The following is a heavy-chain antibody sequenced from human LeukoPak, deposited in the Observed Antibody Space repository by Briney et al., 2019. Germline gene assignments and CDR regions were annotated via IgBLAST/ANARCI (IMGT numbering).Heavy chain of an antibody. V-gene: IGHV3-7*03. CDR3: ARNNGMDV. Sequence: GGALRLSCAASGFTLSNHWMTWVRQVPGRGPEWVANVNRDGNELYYLDSVEGRFTISKDNAKNSLYLQMNSLRAEDTALYHCARNNGMDVWGKGTTVIVSS. CDR1: GFTLSNHW. J-gene: IGHJ6*04. CDR2: VNRDGNEL.